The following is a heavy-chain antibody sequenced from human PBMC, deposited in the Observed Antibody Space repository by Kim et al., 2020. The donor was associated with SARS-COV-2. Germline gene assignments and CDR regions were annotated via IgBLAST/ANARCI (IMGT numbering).Heavy chain of an antibody. J-gene: IGHJ5*02. CDR1: GYTFTGYY. V-gene: IGHV1-2*06. Sequence: ASVKVSCKASGYTFTGYYMHWVRQAPGQGLEWMGRINPNSGGTNYAQKFQGRVTMTRDTSISTAYMELSRLRSDDTAVYYCARGRSYGYWFDPWGQGTLVTVSS. D-gene: IGHD5-18*01. CDR2: INPNSGGT. CDR3: ARGRSYGYWFDP.